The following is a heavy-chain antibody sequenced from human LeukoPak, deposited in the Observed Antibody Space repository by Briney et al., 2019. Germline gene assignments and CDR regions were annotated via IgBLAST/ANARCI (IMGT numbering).Heavy chain of an antibody. J-gene: IGHJ5*02. D-gene: IGHD6-13*01. V-gene: IGHV1-2*06. CDR1: GYTFTGYY. Sequence: ASVKVSCKASGYTFTGYYMHWVRQAPGQGLEWMGRINPNSGGTNYAQKFQGRVTMTRDTSISTAYMELSRLRSDDTAVYYCARLDSSSWYNWFDPWGQGTLVTVSS. CDR3: ARLDSSSWYNWFDP. CDR2: INPNSGGT.